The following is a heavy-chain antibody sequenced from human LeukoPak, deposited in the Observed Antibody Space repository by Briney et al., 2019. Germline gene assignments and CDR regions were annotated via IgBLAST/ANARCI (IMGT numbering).Heavy chain of an antibody. D-gene: IGHD3-10*01. V-gene: IGHV3-23*01. CDR1: GFTFSSFA. Sequence: PGGSLRLSCAASGFTFSSFAMSWVRQAPGKGLEWVSTISGSGGNTYYGNSVKGRFTISRDNSKNTLYLQMNSLRAEDTAVYYCAKCYGSGSWNWFDPWGQGTLVIVSS. CDR3: AKCYGSGSWNWFDP. CDR2: ISGSGGNT. J-gene: IGHJ5*02.